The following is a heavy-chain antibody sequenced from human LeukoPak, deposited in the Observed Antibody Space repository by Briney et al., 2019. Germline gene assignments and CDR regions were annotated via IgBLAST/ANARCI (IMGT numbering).Heavy chain of an antibody. V-gene: IGHV3-23*01. Sequence: PGGSLRLSCAASGFTFSSYAMSWVRQAPGKGLEWVSAISGSGGSTYYADSVKGRFTISTDNAKNSLYLQMNSLRAEDTAVYYCARDYYGSGIDAFDIWGQGTMVTVSS. D-gene: IGHD3-10*01. J-gene: IGHJ3*02. CDR3: ARDYYGSGIDAFDI. CDR2: ISGSGGST. CDR1: GFTFSSYA.